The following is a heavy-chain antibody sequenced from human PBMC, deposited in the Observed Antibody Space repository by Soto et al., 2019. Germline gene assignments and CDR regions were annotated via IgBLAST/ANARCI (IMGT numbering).Heavy chain of an antibody. V-gene: IGHV3-48*02. Sequence: PGGSLRLSCTSSGFSLNTYTMNWVRQAPGKGLEWISHISSDSGTIYYADSVEGRFTISRDNARNSLYLQMNSLRDEDTAVYYCXRDLDYYGSGSPDAFGIWGPGTMVTVSS. D-gene: IGHD3-10*01. J-gene: IGHJ3*02. CDR1: GFSLNTYT. CDR2: ISSDSGTI. CDR3: XRDLDYYGSGSPDAFGI.